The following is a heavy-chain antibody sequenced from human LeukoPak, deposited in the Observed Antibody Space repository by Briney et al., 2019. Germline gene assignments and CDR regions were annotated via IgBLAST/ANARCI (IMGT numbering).Heavy chain of an antibody. CDR1: GYTFTSYG. V-gene: IGHV1-18*01. CDR3: VRDRRIAVAGKTLTYYYYGMDV. J-gene: IGHJ6*02. Sequence: ASVKVSCKASGYTFTSYGISWVRQAPGQGLEWMGWISAYNGNTNYAQKLQGRVTMTTDTSTSTAYMELRSLRSDDTAVYYCVRDRRIAVAGKTLTYYYYGMDVWGQGTTVTVSS. CDR2: ISAYNGNT. D-gene: IGHD6-19*01.